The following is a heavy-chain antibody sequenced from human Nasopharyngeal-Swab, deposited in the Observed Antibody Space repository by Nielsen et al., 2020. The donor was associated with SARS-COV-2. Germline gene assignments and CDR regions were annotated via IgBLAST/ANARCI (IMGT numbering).Heavy chain of an antibody. CDR3: ARDSHYCSNGVCFNYYYMDV. D-gene: IGHD2-8*01. J-gene: IGHJ6*03. CDR1: GFTFNRYA. V-gene: IGHV3-30*04. Sequence: SCVASGFTFNRYAFHWVRQAPGKGLEWLAVVSFDGSNQHYADSVKGRFTMSRDNPSNTLYLQMNSLRAEDTAVYYCARDSHYCSNGVCFNYYYMDVGGKGTTVTVSS. CDR2: VSFDGSNQ.